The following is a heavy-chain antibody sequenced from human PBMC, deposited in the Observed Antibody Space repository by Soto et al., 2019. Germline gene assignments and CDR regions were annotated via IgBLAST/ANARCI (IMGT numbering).Heavy chain of an antibody. CDR1: GGSSSSGGYS. D-gene: IGHD2-8*01. J-gene: IGHJ6*02. CDR2: IYHSGST. CDR3: ARSGVRYYGMDV. Sequence: QLQLQESGSGLVKPSQTLSLTCAVSGGSSSSGGYSWSWIRQPPGKGLEWIGYIYHSGSTYYNPSLKSRVTISVDRSKNQFSLKLSSVTAADTAAYYCARSGVRYYGMDVWGQGTTVTVSS. V-gene: IGHV4-30-2*01.